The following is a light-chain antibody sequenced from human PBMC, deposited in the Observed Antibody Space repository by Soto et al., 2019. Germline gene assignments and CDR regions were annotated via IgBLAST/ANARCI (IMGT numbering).Light chain of an antibody. V-gene: IGLV1-44*01. CDR1: NSNVGNNT. CDR2: VSN. Sequence: QSALTQPPSASGTPGQRVTISCSGSNSNVGNNTVNWYQQFPGTSPRLLIEVSNRPSGISDRFSGSKSGTTASLTISALQAEDEADYYCSSYTTTDPYVFGTGTKVTVL. CDR3: SSYTTTDPYV. J-gene: IGLJ1*01.